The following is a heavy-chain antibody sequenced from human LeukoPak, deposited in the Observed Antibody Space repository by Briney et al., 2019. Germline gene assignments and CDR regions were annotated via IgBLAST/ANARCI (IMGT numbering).Heavy chain of an antibody. CDR1: GGYISTSNYY. V-gene: IGHV4-39*01. D-gene: IGHD2-15*01. CDR3: ARHLLEAEYFQH. CDR2: IYYSGST. Sequence: SETLSLTSTVSGGYISTSNYYWGWIRQSPGKGLEWIGDIYYSGSTYYNPSLKSRVSLSIDTSMNQFSLEVNSLTVADTAVYYCARHLLEAEYFQHWGQGTLVTVSS. J-gene: IGHJ1*01.